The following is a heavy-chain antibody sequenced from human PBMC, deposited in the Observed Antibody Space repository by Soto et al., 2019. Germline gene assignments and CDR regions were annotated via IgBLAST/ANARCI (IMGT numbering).Heavy chain of an antibody. Sequence: PSETLSLTCAVYGGSFSVFYWSWIRQPPGKGLEWIGEISHSGSTNYNPSLKSRVTLSVDTSKNQFSLKLSSLTAADTAVYYCARPYYIAAAGTGFNYWGPGTLVTVSS. CDR3: ARPYYIAAAGTGFNY. D-gene: IGHD6-13*01. CDR1: GGSFSVFY. J-gene: IGHJ4*02. CDR2: ISHSGST. V-gene: IGHV4-34*01.